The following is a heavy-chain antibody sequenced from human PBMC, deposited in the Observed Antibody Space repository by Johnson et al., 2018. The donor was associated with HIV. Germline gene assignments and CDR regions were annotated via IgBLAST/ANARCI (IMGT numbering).Heavy chain of an antibody. Sequence: EVQLVESGGDLIQPGGSLRLSCAASGFTVSSNYMSWVRQAPGKGLEWVSVIYSGGSTNYSDSVKGRFTISRDISKNTLYLQMNSLRVEDTAVYYCAREPRLLTDAFDIWGQGTKVTVAS. J-gene: IGHJ3*02. D-gene: IGHD5-18*01. CDR1: GFTVSSNY. V-gene: IGHV3-66*03. CDR3: AREPRLLTDAFDI. CDR2: IYSGGST.